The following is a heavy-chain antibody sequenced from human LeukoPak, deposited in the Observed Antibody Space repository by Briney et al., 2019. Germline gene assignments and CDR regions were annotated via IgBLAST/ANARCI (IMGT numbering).Heavy chain of an antibody. CDR3: ARDRGRLLRGASYYFDY. Sequence: LSGGSLRLSCAASGFTFSSYAMHWVRQAPGKGLEWVAVISYDGSNKYYADSVKGRFTISRDNSKNTLYLQMNSLRAEDTAVYYCARDRGRLLRGASYYFDYWGQGTLVTVSS. CDR2: ISYDGSNK. V-gene: IGHV3-30-3*01. CDR1: GFTFSSYA. D-gene: IGHD3-22*01. J-gene: IGHJ4*02.